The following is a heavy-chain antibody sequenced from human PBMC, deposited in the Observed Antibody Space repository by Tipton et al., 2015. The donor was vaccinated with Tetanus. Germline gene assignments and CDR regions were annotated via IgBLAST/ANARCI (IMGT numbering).Heavy chain of an antibody. CDR3: ARDSDDSSGYYYCYYGMDV. D-gene: IGHD3-22*01. CDR2: IYSDGNT. Sequence: SLRLSCAASGFTVSSNYMSWVRQAPGKGLEWVSVIYSDGNTYYADSVKGRFTISRDNSKNTLYLQMNSLRAEDTAVYYCARDSDDSSGYYYCYYGMDVWGQGTTVTVSS. V-gene: IGHV3-53*01. CDR1: GFTVSSNY. J-gene: IGHJ6*02.